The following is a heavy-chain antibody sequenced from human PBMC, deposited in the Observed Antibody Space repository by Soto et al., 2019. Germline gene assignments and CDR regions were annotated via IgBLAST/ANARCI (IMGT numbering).Heavy chain of an antibody. V-gene: IGHV1-2*04. CDR1: GYTFTGYY. D-gene: IGHD2-2*01. Sequence: QVQLVQSGAEVKKPGASVKVSCKASGYTFTGYYMHWVRQAPGQGLEWMGWINPNSGGTNYAQKFQGWVTMTRDTXIXXAYMELSRLRSDDTAVYYCARENCSSTSCHYYFDYWGQGTLVTVSS. CDR3: ARENCSSTSCHYYFDY. J-gene: IGHJ4*02. CDR2: INPNSGGT.